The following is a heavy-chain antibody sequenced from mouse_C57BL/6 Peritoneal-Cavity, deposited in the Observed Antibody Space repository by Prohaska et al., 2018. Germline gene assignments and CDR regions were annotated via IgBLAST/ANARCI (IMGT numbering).Heavy chain of an antibody. D-gene: IGHD2-1*01. CDR2: INSDGSAI. CDR1: GFTFSGFW. V-gene: IGHV11-2*01. CDR3: MRYGNYWYFDV. Sequence: EVQLLETGGGLVQPGGSRGLSCEGSGFTFSGFWMSWVRQTPGKTLEWIGDINSDGSAINYAPSIKGRFTIFRDKDKSTLYLQMSNVRSEDTATYFCMRYGNYWYFDVWGTGTTVTVSS. J-gene: IGHJ1*03.